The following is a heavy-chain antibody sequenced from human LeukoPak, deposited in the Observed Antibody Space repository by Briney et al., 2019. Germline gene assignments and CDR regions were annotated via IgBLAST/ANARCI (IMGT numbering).Heavy chain of an antibody. CDR1: SVFLSRVY. CDR3: ARTVGSSGRTDY. J-gene: IGHJ4*02. V-gene: IGHV4-59*08. D-gene: IGHD6-19*01. Sequence: PSETLSLTCSVSSVFLSRVYWSWIRQPPGKGLEWIGYIYYGGSPNYNPSLKSRVTISVDTPKNQCSLKLTSVTAAGTAVYFCARTVGSSGRTDYWGQGTLVTVSS. CDR2: IYYGGSP.